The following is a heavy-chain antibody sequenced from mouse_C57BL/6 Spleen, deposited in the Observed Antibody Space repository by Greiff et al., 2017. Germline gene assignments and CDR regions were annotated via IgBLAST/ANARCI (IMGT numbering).Heavy chain of an antibody. J-gene: IGHJ3*01. CDR1: GFTFSSYT. CDR2: ISGGGGNT. V-gene: IGHV5-9*01. Sequence: EVQLVESGGGLVKPGGSLKLSCAASGFTFSSYTMSWVRQTPGKRLEWVATISGGGGNTYYPDSVKGRFTISRDNAKNTLYLQMSSLRSEDTALYYCARQVGPAWFAYWGQGTLVTVSA. CDR3: ARQVGPAWFAY.